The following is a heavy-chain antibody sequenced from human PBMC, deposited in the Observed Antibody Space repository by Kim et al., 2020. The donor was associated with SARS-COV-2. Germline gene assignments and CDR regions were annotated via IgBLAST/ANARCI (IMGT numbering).Heavy chain of an antibody. D-gene: IGHD2-2*01. CDR3: ARDAVVPASDWFDP. Sequence: ASVKVSCKASGYTFTGYYMHWVRQAPGQGLEWMGWINPNSGGTNYAQKFQGRVTMTRDTSISTAYMELSRLRSDDTAVYYCARDAVVPASDWFDPWGQGTLVTVSS. V-gene: IGHV1-2*02. CDR1: GYTFTGYY. J-gene: IGHJ5*02. CDR2: INPNSGGT.